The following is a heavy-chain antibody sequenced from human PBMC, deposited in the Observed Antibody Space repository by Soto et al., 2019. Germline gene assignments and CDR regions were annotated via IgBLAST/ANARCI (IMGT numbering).Heavy chain of an antibody. CDR2: ITGSGDSA. Sequence: VQLLESGGGLVQPGASLRVSGPASGFTFNNYAISWVRQAPGKWLEWVSTITGSGDSAYYADSVKGRFIISRDNSKNTLYMQMHSLGAEDSAIYYCAKGRGTNYYYHMDVWGGGTTVTVSS. J-gene: IGHJ6*03. CDR3: AKGRGTNYYYHMDV. V-gene: IGHV3-23*01. D-gene: IGHD1-26*01. CDR1: GFTFNNYA.